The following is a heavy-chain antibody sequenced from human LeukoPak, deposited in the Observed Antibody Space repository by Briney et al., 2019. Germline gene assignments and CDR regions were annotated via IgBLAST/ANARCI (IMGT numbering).Heavy chain of an antibody. CDR3: ATLMPPIFTGGVNSPASFDI. J-gene: IGHJ3*02. Sequence: SVKVSCKASGGTFYTYGLSWVRQAPGQGLEWMGRIKPILGRPSYAQKFQDRLTITADKSTDTAYMDLSSLTSEDTAVYYCATLMPPIFTGGVNSPASFDIWGQGKTVTASS. D-gene: IGHD3-16*01. V-gene: IGHV1-69*04. CDR2: IKPILGRP. CDR1: GGTFYTYG.